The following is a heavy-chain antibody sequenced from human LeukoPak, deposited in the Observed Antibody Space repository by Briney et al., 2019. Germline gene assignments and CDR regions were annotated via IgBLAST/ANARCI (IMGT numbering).Heavy chain of an antibody. Sequence: PGGSLRLSCAASGFTFTTYTIHWVRQAPGKGLEYVSAVVGNGGTTYYANSKGRFTISRDNPKNTVYLQMGSLRAEDTAVYYCARERAFYYFDYWGQGALVTVSS. V-gene: IGHV3-64*01. CDR2: VVGNGGTT. CDR3: ARERAFYYFDY. J-gene: IGHJ4*02. CDR1: GFTFTTYT.